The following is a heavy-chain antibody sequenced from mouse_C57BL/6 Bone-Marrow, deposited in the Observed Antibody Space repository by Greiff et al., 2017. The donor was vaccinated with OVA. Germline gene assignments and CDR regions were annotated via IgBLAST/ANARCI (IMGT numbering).Heavy chain of an antibody. V-gene: IGHV5-4*01. CDR1: GFTFSSYA. Sequence: EVQVVESGGGLVKPGGSLKLSCAASGFTFSSYAMSWVRQTPEKRLEWVATISDGGSYTYYPDNVKGRFTISRDNAKNNLYLQMSHLKSEDTAMYYCASYSNVYAMDYWGQGTSVTVSS. J-gene: IGHJ4*01. CDR2: ISDGGSYT. D-gene: IGHD2-5*01. CDR3: ASYSNVYAMDY.